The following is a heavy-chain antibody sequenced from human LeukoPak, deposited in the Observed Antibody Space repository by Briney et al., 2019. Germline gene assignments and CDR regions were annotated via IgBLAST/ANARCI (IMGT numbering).Heavy chain of an antibody. D-gene: IGHD6-19*01. V-gene: IGHV1-24*01. CDR1: GYTLTELS. Sequence: ASVKVSCTVSGYTLTELSMHWVRQAPGKGLEWMGGFDPEDGETIYAQKFQGRVTMTEDTSTDTAYMELSSLRSEDTAVYYCALGPGIAVAATGYYFDYWGQGTLVTVSS. CDR2: FDPEDGET. CDR3: ALGPGIAVAATGYYFDY. J-gene: IGHJ4*02.